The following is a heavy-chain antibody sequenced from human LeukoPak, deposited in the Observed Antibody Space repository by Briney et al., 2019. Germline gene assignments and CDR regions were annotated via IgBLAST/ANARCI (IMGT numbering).Heavy chain of an antibody. CDR2: IIPIFGTP. V-gene: IGHV1-69*13. CDR1: GGTFSSYS. CDR3: ARVRQQLVRSSYYYMDV. J-gene: IGHJ6*03. D-gene: IGHD6-13*01. Sequence: SVKVSCKASGGTFSSYSISWVRQAPGQGLEWMGGIIPIFGTPNYAQKFQGRVTITADESTSTAYMELSSLRSEDTAVYYCARVRQQLVRSSYYYMDVWGKGTTVTVSS.